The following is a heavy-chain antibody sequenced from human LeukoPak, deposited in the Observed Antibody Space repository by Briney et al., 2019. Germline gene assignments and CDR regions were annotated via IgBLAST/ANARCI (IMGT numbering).Heavy chain of an antibody. D-gene: IGHD6-6*01. CDR1: GGSFSGYY. J-gene: IGHJ6*03. CDR3: ARAKQVAYYYYYMDV. CDR2: INHSGST. Sequence: SSETLSLTCAVYGGSFSGYYWSWIRQPPGKGLEWIGEINHSGSTNYNPSLKSRVTMSVDTSKNQFSLKLSSVTAADTAVYYCARAKQVAYYYYYMDVWGKGTTVTVSS. V-gene: IGHV4-34*01.